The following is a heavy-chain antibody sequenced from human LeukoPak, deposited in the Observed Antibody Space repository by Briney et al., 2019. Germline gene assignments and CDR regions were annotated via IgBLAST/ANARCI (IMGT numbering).Heavy chain of an antibody. D-gene: IGHD2-15*01. CDR2: ISGSGGST. CDR1: GFTFSSYA. CDR3: ASRDRCSGGSCYGLGY. Sequence: GGSLRLSCAAAGFTFSSYAMSWVRQAPGKGLKWVSAISGSGGSTYYADSVKGRFTIFRDNSKNTLYLQMNSLRAEDTAVYYCASRDRCSGGSCYGLGYWGQGTLVTVSS. V-gene: IGHV3-23*01. J-gene: IGHJ4*02.